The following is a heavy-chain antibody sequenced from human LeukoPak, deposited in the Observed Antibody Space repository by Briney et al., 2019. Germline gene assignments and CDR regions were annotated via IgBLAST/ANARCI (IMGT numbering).Heavy chain of an antibody. CDR3: ARVGYCSGGSCYTRFRFDP. CDR2: IYYSGST. J-gene: IGHJ5*02. D-gene: IGHD2-15*01. V-gene: IGHV4-31*11. CDR1: GGSFSGYY. Sequence: PSETLSLTCAVYGGSFSGYYWSWIRQHPGKGLEWIGYIYYSGSTYYNPSLKSRVTISVDTSKNQFSLKLSSVTAADTAVYYCARVGYCSGGSCYTRFRFDPWGQGTLVTVSS.